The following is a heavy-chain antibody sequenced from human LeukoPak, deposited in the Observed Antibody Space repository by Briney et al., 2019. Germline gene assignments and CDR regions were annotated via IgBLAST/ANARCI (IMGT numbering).Heavy chain of an antibody. D-gene: IGHD2-2*02. V-gene: IGHV1-69*04. CDR2: IIPILGIA. CDR3: ARDGCSSTSCYTGNWFDP. J-gene: IGHJ5*02. Sequence: SVKVSCKASGGTFSSYAISWVRQAPGQGLEWMGRIIPILGIANYAQKFQGRVTITADKSTSTAYMELSSLRSEDTAVYYCARDGCSSTSCYTGNWFDPWGQGTLVTVSS. CDR1: GGTFSSYA.